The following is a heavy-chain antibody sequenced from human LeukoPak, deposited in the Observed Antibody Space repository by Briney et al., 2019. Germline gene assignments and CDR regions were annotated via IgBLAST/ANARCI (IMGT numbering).Heavy chain of an antibody. V-gene: IGHV4-39*01. J-gene: IGHJ5*02. CDR1: GGSISSSSYY. CDR2: IYYSGST. CDR3: AISGSGSYYGGRFDP. D-gene: IGHD3-10*01. Sequence: SETLSLTCTVSGGSISSSSYYWGWIRQPPGKGLEWIGSIYYSGSTYYNPSLKSRVTISVDTSKNQFSLKLSSVTAADTAVYYCAISGSGSYYGGRFDPWGQGTLVTVSS.